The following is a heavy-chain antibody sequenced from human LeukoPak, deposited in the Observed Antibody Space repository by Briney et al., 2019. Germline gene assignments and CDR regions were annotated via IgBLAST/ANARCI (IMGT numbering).Heavy chain of an antibody. V-gene: IGHV3-30-3*01. J-gene: IGHJ4*02. CDR3: AKDQPLVVVTATPDY. CDR2: ISYDGSNK. CDR1: GFTFSSYA. D-gene: IGHD2-21*02. Sequence: GRSLRLSCAASGFTFSSYAMHWVRQAPGKGPEWVAVISYDGSNKYYADSVKGRFTISRDNSKNTLYLQMNSLRAEDTAVYYCAKDQPLVVVTATPDYWGQGTLVTVSS.